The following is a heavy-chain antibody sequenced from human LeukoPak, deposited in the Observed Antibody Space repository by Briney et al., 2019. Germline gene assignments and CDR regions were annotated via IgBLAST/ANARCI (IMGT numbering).Heavy chain of an antibody. CDR1: GYTFTDYY. CDR2: INPNSGDT. J-gene: IGHJ4*02. Sequence: GASVKVSCKASGYTFTDYYMHWVRQAPGQGLEWMGRINPNSGDTIYAQNFQGRVTMTRDTSMTTAYMEVSRLRSDDTAVYYCARDFLVGAMVFGGQGTLVTVSS. D-gene: IGHD1-26*01. CDR3: ARDFLVGAMVF. V-gene: IGHV1-2*06.